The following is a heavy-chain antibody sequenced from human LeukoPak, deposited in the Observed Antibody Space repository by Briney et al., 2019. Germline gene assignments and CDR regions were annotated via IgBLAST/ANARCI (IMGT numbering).Heavy chain of an antibody. V-gene: IGHV3-33*01. Sequence: PGRSLRLSCAASGFTFSSYGMHWVRQAPGKGLEWVAVIWYDGSNKYYADSVKGRFTIPRDNSKNTLYLQMNSLRAEDTAVYYCARDSLVVAGSLDYWGQGTLVTVSS. CDR1: GFTFSSYG. D-gene: IGHD6-19*01. J-gene: IGHJ4*02. CDR3: ARDSLVVAGSLDY. CDR2: IWYDGSNK.